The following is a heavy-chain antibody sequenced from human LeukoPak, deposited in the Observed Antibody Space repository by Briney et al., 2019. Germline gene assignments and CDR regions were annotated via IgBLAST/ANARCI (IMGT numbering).Heavy chain of an antibody. CDR2: IYYTGST. Sequence: PSETLSLTCSVSGGSISSLYWSWIRQPPGRGLEWIGYIYYTGSTNYNPSLKSRVTMFVDMSKNQFSLRLSSVTAADTAVYYCARHRAYSSSSPFDYWGQGTLVTVSS. V-gene: IGHV4-59*08. CDR3: ARHRAYSSSSPFDY. D-gene: IGHD6-6*01. J-gene: IGHJ4*02. CDR1: GGSISSLY.